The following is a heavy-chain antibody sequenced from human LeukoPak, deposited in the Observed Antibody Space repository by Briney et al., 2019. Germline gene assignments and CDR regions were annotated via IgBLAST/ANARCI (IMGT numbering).Heavy chain of an antibody. J-gene: IGHJ4*02. CDR1: GFTVSSNH. CDR3: ATARNFRFEY. V-gene: IGHV3-74*01. Sequence: GGSLRLSCAVSGFTVSSNHMSWVRQAPGKGLMWVSRMNGEGTTIDYADSVKGRFTVSRDYAKNTLFLQMNNLRTEDTALYFCATARNFRFEYWGQGSLVIVSA. CDR2: MNGEGTTI. D-gene: IGHD1-7*01.